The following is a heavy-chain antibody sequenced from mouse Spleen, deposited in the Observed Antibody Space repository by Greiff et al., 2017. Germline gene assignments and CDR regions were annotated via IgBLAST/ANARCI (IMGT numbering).Heavy chain of an antibody. D-gene: IGHD1-1*01. Sequence: DVQLQESGPGLVKPSQSLSLTCSVTGYSITSGYYWNWIRQFPGNKLEWMGYISYDGSNNYNPSLKNRISITRDTSKNQFFLKLNSVTTEDTATYYCASPLYYYGSSYAYWGQGTLVTVSA. CDR1: GYSITSGYY. V-gene: IGHV3-6*01. CDR3: ASPLYYYGSSYAY. CDR2: ISYDGSN. J-gene: IGHJ3*01.